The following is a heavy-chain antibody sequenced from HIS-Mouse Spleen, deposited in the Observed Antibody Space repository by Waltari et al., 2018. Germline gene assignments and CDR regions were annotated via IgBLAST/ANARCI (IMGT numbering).Heavy chain of an antibody. D-gene: IGHD5-12*01. CDR2: ISYDGSNK. V-gene: IGHV3-30*04. CDR1: GFTSSSYA. J-gene: IGHJ4*02. CDR3: ARRYSGYDLGY. Sequence: QVQLVESGGGVVQPGRSLRPSCAAPGFTSSSYAMHWVRQAPGKGLEWVAVISYDGSNKYYADSVKGRFTISRDNSKNTLYLQMNSLRAEDTAVYYCARRYSGYDLGYWGQGTLVTVSS.